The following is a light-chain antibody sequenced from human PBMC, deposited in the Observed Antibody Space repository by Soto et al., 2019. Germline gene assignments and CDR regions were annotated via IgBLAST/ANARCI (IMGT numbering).Light chain of an antibody. CDR2: NNN. CDR3: AAWDDSLSGPV. Sequence: QSVLTQPPSASGTPGQRVTISCSGSRSNIGNNAVSWYQQLPGTAPKLLIYNNNQRPSGVPDRFSGSKSGTSASLAISGLQSEDEAMYYCAAWDDSLSGPVFGEGTKLTVL. V-gene: IGLV1-44*01. J-gene: IGLJ2*01. CDR1: RSNIGNNA.